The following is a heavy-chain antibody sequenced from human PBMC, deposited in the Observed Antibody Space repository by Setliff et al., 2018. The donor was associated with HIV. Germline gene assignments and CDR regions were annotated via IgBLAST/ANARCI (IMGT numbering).Heavy chain of an antibody. CDR3: ERDHYYDIVTGYFGYMDV. J-gene: IGHJ6*03. CDR2: IYNNGRT. V-gene: IGHV4-59*11. CDR1: GGSISSHY. Sequence: PSETLSFTCRVSGGSISSHYWSWIRQSPGKGLEWIGYIYNNGRTNYNPSLKSRVTIPVDTSKNQFSLNLSSVTAAETAVYYCERDHYYDIVTGYFGYMDVWGEGTAVTVSS. D-gene: IGHD3-9*01.